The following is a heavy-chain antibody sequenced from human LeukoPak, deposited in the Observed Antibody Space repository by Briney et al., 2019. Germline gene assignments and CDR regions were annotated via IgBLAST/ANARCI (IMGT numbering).Heavy chain of an antibody. CDR1: GFTFNTYS. Sequence: GGSLRLSCEASGFTFNTYSMNWARQAPGKGLEWVSSIDSSGGYMFYADSVKGRFIISRDNAKDSLYLQMNSLRVEDTAVYYCLRGDQRGYWGQGTLVTVSS. J-gene: IGHJ4*02. CDR2: IDSSGGYM. V-gene: IGHV3-21*06. CDR3: LRGDQRGY.